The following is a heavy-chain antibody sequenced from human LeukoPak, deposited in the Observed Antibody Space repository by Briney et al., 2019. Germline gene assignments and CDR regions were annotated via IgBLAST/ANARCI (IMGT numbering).Heavy chain of an antibody. V-gene: IGHV3-21*01. J-gene: IGHJ4*02. Sequence: GGSLRLSCAASGFTFSIYSMNWVRQAPGKGLEWVSSISSSSSYIYYADSVKGRLTISRDNAKNSLYLQMNSLRAEDTAVYYCARDRSGMIVVVHFDYWGQGTLVTVSS. CDR2: ISSSSSYI. CDR3: ARDRSGMIVVVHFDY. CDR1: GFTFSIYS. D-gene: IGHD3-22*01.